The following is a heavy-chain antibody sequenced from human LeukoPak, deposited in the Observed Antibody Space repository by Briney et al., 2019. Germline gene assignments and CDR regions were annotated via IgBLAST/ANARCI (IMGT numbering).Heavy chain of an antibody. CDR3: AKDAVTVLRFLEWFSAFDY. J-gene: IGHJ4*02. CDR2: IRGSGGST. D-gene: IGHD3-3*01. V-gene: IGHV3-23*01. Sequence: PGGSLRLSCAASGXTFSSYAMSWVRQAPGKGLEWVSAIRGSGGSTYYADSVKGRFTISRDNSKNTLYLQMNSLRAEDTAVYYCAKDAVTVLRFLEWFSAFDYWGQGTLVTVSS. CDR1: GXTFSSYA.